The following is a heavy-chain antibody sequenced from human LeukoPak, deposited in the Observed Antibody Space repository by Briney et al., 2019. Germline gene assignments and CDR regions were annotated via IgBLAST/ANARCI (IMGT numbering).Heavy chain of an antibody. D-gene: IGHD3-10*01. J-gene: IGHJ4*02. CDR1: GFTFSSYS. CDR2: ISPSSTYK. CDR3: ARDLSPVVRASPMGY. V-gene: IGHV3-21*01. Sequence: GGSLRLSCAASGFTFSSYSMNWVRQAPGKGLEWVSSISPSSTYKHYADSLKGRFTISRDNAKNSLYLQMSSLRAEDTAVYYCARDLSPVVRASPMGYWGQGTLVTVSS.